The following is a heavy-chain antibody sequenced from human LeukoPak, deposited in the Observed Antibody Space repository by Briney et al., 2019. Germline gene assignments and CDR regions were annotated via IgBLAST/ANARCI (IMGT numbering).Heavy chain of an antibody. J-gene: IGHJ1*01. D-gene: IGHD6-6*01. Sequence: EASVKVSCKASGFTLTSSAMQWVRQARGQRLEWIGWIVVGSGNRNYAQKFQERVSITRDMSTRTAYMELSSLRSEDTAVYYCAAGTAGRPEYFQHWGQGTLVTVSS. CDR2: IVVGSGNR. CDR1: GFTLTSSA. V-gene: IGHV1-58*02. CDR3: AAGTAGRPEYFQH.